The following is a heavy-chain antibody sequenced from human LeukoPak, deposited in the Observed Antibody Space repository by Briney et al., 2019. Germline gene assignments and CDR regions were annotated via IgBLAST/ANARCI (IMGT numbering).Heavy chain of an antibody. CDR3: ARRQGCSSTSCPPDY. D-gene: IGHD2-2*01. V-gene: IGHV5-51*01. J-gene: IGHJ4*02. Sequence: GESLQISCSAAGCGFTTYWIGCWRQMPRKGRKWMGFIYPGDSDTRYSPYFQGQVLMSADKSINTAYLQWSSLKASDTAMYYCARRQGCSSTSCPPDYWGQGTLVTVSS. CDR1: GCGFTTYW. CDR2: IYPGDSDT.